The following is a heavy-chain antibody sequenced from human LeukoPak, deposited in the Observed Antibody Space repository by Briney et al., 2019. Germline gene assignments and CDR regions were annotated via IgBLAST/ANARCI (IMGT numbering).Heavy chain of an antibody. Sequence: GRSLRLSCAASGFTFNSYALHWVRQAPGKGLEWVGRIRNKANSYTTEYAASVKGRFTVSRDNSKNSLYLQMNSLKTEDTAVYYCVGGAVYYFDCWGQGTLVTVSS. CDR1: GFTFNSYA. CDR2: IRNKANSYTT. CDR3: VGGAVYYFDC. J-gene: IGHJ4*02. V-gene: IGHV3-72*01.